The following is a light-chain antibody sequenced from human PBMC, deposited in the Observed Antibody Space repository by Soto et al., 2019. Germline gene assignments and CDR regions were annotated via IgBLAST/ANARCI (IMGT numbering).Light chain of an antibody. Sequence: IHVTQSPSTLSASVEDKDTITCRASESIKGWLAWYQQKPGKAPKLLIYDASSLKGGFPSRFSGSGSGTEFTLTISSLQPDDFATYYCQQYNNGWTFGQGTKVDIK. CDR3: QQYNNGWT. CDR2: DAS. J-gene: IGKJ1*01. CDR1: ESIKGW. V-gene: IGKV1-5*01.